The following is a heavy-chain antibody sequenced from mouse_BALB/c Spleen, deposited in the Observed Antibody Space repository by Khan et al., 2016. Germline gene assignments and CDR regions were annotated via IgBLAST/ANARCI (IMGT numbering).Heavy chain of an antibody. Sequence: VQLQESGPGLVQPSQSLSITCTVSGFSLTSYGVHWVRQSPGKGLEWLGVIWRGGSTDYNAAFMSRLSITKDNSKSQVFLIMNSLQADDTSTYYCAKNNYGSSYFDYWGQRTTLTVSS. J-gene: IGHJ2*01. V-gene: IGHV2-5*01. D-gene: IGHD1-1*01. CDR1: GFSLTSYG. CDR3: AKNNYGSSYFDY. CDR2: IWRGGST.